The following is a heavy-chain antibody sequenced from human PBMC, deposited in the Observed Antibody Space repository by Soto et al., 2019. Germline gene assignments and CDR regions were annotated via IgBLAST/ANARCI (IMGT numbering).Heavy chain of an antibody. CDR1: GFTFSDYY. V-gene: IGHV3-11*06. CDR3: ARSGDKYNRLDY. CDR2: SSNSGTFS. Sequence: GGSLRLSCEGSGFTFSDYYISWIRQAPGKGLEWISYSSNSGTFSRYADSVKGRFSISRNNTKNLLYLQMNSLRAEDTAVYYCARSGDKYNRLDYWGQGTPVPVYS. D-gene: IGHD2-21*02. J-gene: IGHJ4*02.